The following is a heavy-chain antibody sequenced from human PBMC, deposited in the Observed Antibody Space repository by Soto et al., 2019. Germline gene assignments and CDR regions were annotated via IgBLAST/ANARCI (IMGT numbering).Heavy chain of an antibody. J-gene: IGHJ4*02. CDR1: GFSLSTSGVG. CDR2: IYWDDEK. V-gene: IGHV2-5*02. Sequence: QITLKDSGPTLVKPTQTLTLTCTFSGFSLSTSGVGVGWIRPPPGKALAWLARIYWDDEKRYSPSLKSRLTIPNATSKSQVVRTMANMYPVDTASYYCAHRVGGPSIPSYYFAYWGQGTLVTVSS. D-gene: IGHD2-21*01. CDR3: AHRVGGPSIPSYYFAY.